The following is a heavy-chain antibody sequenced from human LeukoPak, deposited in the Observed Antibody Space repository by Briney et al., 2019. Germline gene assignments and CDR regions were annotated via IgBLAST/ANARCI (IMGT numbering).Heavy chain of an antibody. CDR3: ARGRGYQLLYWFDP. CDR1: GGSFSGYY. V-gene: IGHV4-34*01. D-gene: IGHD2-2*01. Sequence: PSETLSLTCAVYGGSFSGYYWSWIRQPPGKGLEWIGEINHSGSTNYNPSLKSRVTISVDTSKNQFSLKLSSVTAADTAVCYCARGRGYQLLYWFDPWGQGTLVTVSS. J-gene: IGHJ5*02. CDR2: INHSGST.